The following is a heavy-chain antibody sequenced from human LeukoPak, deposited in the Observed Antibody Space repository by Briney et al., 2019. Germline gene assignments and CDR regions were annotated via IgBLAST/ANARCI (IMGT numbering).Heavy chain of an antibody. J-gene: IGHJ4*02. CDR3: ARDRVAYSTSPMDY. D-gene: IGHD6-6*01. V-gene: IGHV4-34*01. CDR2: INNIGST. Sequence: SETLSLTCAVSGGSFSGYYWSWIRQPPGKGLEWIGEINNIGSTNYNPSLKSRVTISVDTSKNQFSLRLSSVTAADTAVYYCARDRVAYSTSPMDYWGQGTQVTVSS. CDR1: GGSFSGYY.